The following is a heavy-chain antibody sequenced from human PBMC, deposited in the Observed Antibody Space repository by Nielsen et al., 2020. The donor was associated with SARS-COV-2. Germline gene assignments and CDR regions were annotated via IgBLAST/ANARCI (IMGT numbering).Heavy chain of an antibody. CDR2: INTNTGNP. CDR1: GYTFTTYI. V-gene: IGHV7-4-1*02. D-gene: IGHD1-1*01. CDR3: AREHRNDWMNWFDP. J-gene: IGHJ5*02. Sequence: ASVKVSCKASGYTFTTYIIHWVRQAPGQGLEWMGWINTNTGNPTYAQGFTGRFVFSLDTSASTAYLQISSLRAEDTAVYYCAREHRNDWMNWFDPWGQGTLVTVSS.